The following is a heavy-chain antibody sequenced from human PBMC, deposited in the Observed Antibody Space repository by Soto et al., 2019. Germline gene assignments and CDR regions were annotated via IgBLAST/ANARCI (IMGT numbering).Heavy chain of an antibody. Sequence: EVQLLESGGGLVQPGGSLRLSCAASGFTFSSYAMSWVRQAPGKGLEWVSAISGSGGSTYYADSVKGRFTISRDNSKKTLYLQMNSLRAEDTAVYYCAKCNYDFWSGYDWGQGTLVTVSS. D-gene: IGHD3-3*01. V-gene: IGHV3-23*01. CDR3: AKCNYDFWSGYD. CDR2: ISGSGGST. CDR1: GFTFSSYA. J-gene: IGHJ4*02.